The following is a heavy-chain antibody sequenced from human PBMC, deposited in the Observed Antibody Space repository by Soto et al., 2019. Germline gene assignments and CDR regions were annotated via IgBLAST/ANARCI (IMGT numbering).Heavy chain of an antibody. CDR1: GYSFTSYW. CDR3: ARHVSYSSGWSLVNWFDP. CDR2: IYPGDSDT. Sequence: EVQLVQSGAEVKKPGESLKISCKGSGYSFTSYWIGWVRQMPGKGLEWMGIIYPGDSDTRYSPSFQGQVTISADKSISTAYLQWSSLKASDTAMYYCARHVSYSSGWSLVNWFDPWGQGTLVTVSS. V-gene: IGHV5-51*01. J-gene: IGHJ5*02. D-gene: IGHD6-19*01.